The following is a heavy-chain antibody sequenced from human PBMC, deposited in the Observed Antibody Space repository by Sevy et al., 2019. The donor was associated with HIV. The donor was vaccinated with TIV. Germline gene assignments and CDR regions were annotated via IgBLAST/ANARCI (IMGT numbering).Heavy chain of an antibody. CDR1: GYNFRSYG. CDR2: ISPYSGDT. J-gene: IGHJ4*02. D-gene: IGHD2-2*01. V-gene: IGHV1-18*04. Sequence: ASVKVSCRFSGYNFRSYGISWVRQAPGQGLEWMGWISPYSGDTDFAQKFKDRVSMTSDASTGTAYMERRSLRANDTAVYYCVRAKPQGVVLIPGSMWGGIDYWGRGTLVTVSS. CDR3: VRAKPQGVVLIPGSMWGGIDY.